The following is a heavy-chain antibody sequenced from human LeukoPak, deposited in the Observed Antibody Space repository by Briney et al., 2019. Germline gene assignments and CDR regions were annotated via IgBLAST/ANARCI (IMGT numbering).Heavy chain of an antibody. CDR1: GFTFSSYA. CDR3: ARGSIAAAPVWFDP. J-gene: IGHJ5*02. Sequence: GGSLRLSCAASGFTFSSYAMHWVRQAPGKGLEWVAVISYDGSNKYYADSVKGRFTISRDNSKNTLYLQMNSLRAEDTAVYYCARGSIAAAPVWFDPWGQGTLVTVSS. D-gene: IGHD6-13*01. CDR2: ISYDGSNK. V-gene: IGHV3-30-3*01.